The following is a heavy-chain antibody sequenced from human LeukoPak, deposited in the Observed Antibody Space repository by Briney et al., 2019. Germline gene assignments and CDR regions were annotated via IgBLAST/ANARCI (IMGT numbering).Heavy chain of an antibody. CDR2: IYHSGST. CDR1: GYSISSGYY. D-gene: IGHD6-19*01. V-gene: IGHV4-38-2*02. J-gene: IGHJ5*02. Sequence: SETLSLTCTVSGYSISSGYYWGWIRQPPGQGLEWIGSIYHSGSTYYNPSLKSRVTISVDTSKNQFSLKLSSVTAADTAVYYCARDPFLHSSDWHRFDPWGQGTLVTVSS. CDR3: ARDPFLHSSDWHRFDP.